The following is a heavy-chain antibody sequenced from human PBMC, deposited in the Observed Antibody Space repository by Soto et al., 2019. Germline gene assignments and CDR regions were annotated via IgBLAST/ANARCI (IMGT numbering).Heavy chain of an antibody. Sequence: ASVKVSCKASGYTFTSYYMHWVRQAPGQGLEWMGIINPSGGSTSYAQKFQGGVTMTRDTSTSTVYMELSSLRSEDTAVYYCARGENYDILTGYYMGDAFDIWGQGTMVTVSS. CDR2: INPSGGST. CDR1: GYTFTSYY. CDR3: ARGENYDILTGYYMGDAFDI. J-gene: IGHJ3*02. D-gene: IGHD3-9*01. V-gene: IGHV1-46*03.